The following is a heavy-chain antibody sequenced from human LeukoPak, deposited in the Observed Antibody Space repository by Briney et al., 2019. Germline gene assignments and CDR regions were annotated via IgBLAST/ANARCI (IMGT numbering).Heavy chain of an antibody. Sequence: GRSLRLSCAPSGFTFADYAMHWDRQAPGQGLEWVSGINWNSDRIGYADSVKGRFTISRDNAKNSLYLQMNSLRAEDTALYYCAKDSSSSPYYGMDVWGQGTTVTVSS. CDR1: GFTFADYA. V-gene: IGHV3-9*01. D-gene: IGHD6-6*01. CDR2: INWNSDRI. J-gene: IGHJ6*02. CDR3: AKDSSSSPYYGMDV.